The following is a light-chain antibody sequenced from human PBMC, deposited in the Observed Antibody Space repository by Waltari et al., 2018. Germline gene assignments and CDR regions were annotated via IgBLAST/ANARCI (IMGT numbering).Light chain of an antibody. J-gene: IGKJ1*01. CDR1: QYISTY. CDR3: QQSYDTPRT. CDR2: AAS. V-gene: IGKV1-39*01. Sequence: DFQMTQSPSSLSASVGDRVTITCRASQYISTYLNWYQQKPGKGPKLLIYAASTLQSGVPSRFSGSGSWTDFTVTISSLQLEDFATYYCQQSYDTPRTFGQGTKVEVK.